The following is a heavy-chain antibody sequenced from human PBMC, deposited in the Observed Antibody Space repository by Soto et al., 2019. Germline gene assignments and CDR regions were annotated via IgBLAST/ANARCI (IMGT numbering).Heavy chain of an antibody. V-gene: IGHV3-30-3*01. D-gene: IGHD2-8*01. Sequence: GSLRLSCAGSGFTFSDFTMHWVRQTPGKGLEWMAVISYDGSNQYYADSVKGRFTISRDNSKKTLFLQMNSLRPEDTAVYYCATDSLMYAKAFRYYYEMDVWGQGTTVTVS. J-gene: IGHJ6*02. CDR1: GFTFSDFT. CDR2: ISYDGSNQ. CDR3: ATDSLMYAKAFRYYYEMDV.